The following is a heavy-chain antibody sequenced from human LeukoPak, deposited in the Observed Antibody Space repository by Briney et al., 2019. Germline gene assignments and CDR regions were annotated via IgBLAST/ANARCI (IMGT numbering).Heavy chain of an antibody. Sequence: PGGSLRLSCAASGFTFDDYAMHWVRQVPGKGLEWVSGISWNSGSIGYADSVKGRFTISRDNAKNSLYLQMNSLRAEDTALYYCVKDSVTSTAYPGYYFDYWGQGTLVTVSS. CDR2: ISWNSGSI. J-gene: IGHJ4*02. CDR3: VKDSVTSTAYPGYYFDY. D-gene: IGHD6-19*01. CDR1: GFTFDDYA. V-gene: IGHV3-9*01.